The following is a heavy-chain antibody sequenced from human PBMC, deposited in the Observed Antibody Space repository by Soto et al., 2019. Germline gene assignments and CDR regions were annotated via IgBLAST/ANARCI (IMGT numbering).Heavy chain of an antibody. CDR3: APRSIAGTTYFGY. CDR2: ISYDGTNK. V-gene: IGHV3-30*03. J-gene: IGHJ4*02. D-gene: IGHD1-7*01. Sequence: GGSLRLSCAASGFTFRDYGVHWVRQAPGKGLEWVAVISYDGTNKYYADSVTGRFTISRDNSKNTLYLQMNSLRAEDTAVYYCAPRSIAGTTYFGYWGQGTLVTVSS. CDR1: GFTFRDYG.